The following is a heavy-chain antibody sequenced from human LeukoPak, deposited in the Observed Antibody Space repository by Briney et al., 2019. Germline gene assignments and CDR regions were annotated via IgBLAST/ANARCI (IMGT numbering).Heavy chain of an antibody. CDR2: INHSGST. Sequence: SETLSLTCAVYGGSFSGYYWSWIRQPPGKGLEWIGEINHSGSTNYNPSLKSRVTISVDTSKNQFSLKLSSVTAADTAVYCCARGGFWSGYYTGRDYNWFDPWGQGTLVTVSS. D-gene: IGHD3-3*01. V-gene: IGHV4-34*01. J-gene: IGHJ5*02. CDR1: GGSFSGYY. CDR3: ARGGFWSGYYTGRDYNWFDP.